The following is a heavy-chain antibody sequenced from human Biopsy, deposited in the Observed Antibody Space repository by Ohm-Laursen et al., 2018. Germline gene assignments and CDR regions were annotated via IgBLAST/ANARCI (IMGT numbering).Heavy chain of an antibody. J-gene: IGHJ4*02. CDR1: GVSISVDGYY. D-gene: IGHD1-26*01. CDR3: ATFRASWDTTQGGDY. V-gene: IGHV4-31*02. Sequence: SDTLSLTCTVSGVSISVDGYYWAWIRQLPGKGLDWIGYIYHSGTTYYNPSLKSRLTMSVDTSKNEFSLRLRPVTAADTAVYFCATFRASWDTTQGGDYWGQGTLVTVSS. CDR2: IYHSGTT.